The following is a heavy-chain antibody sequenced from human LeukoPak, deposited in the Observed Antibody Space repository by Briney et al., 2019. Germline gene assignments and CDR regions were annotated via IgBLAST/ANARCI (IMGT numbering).Heavy chain of an antibody. CDR1: GYSISSDYY. J-gene: IGHJ4*02. D-gene: IGHD6-13*01. Sequence: PSETLSLTCTVSGYSISSDYYWGWIRQPPGKGLEWIGSIYHSGSTYYNPSLKSRVTILVDTSKNQFSLKLSSVTAADTAVYYCARAASSSWYYFDYWGQGTLVTVSS. CDR2: IYHSGST. V-gene: IGHV4-38-2*02. CDR3: ARAASSSWYYFDY.